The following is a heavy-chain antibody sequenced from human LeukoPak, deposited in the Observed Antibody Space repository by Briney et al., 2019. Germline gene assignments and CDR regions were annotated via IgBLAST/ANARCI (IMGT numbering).Heavy chain of an antibody. V-gene: IGHV3-7*01. CDR2: IKQDGSEK. CDR3: ARVNPLMAPGAFDI. CDR1: EFTLSSYW. J-gene: IGHJ3*02. Sequence: GGSLRLSCAASEFTLSSYWMAWVRPAPGKGLAWVANIKQDGSEKYYVDSVKGRFTISRDNARNSLYLQMNSLRAEDTAIFYCARVNPLMAPGAFDIWGQGTMAAVSS. D-gene: IGHD2-8*01.